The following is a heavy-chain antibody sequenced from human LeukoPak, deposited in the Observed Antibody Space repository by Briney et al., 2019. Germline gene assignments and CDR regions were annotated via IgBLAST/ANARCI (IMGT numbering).Heavy chain of an antibody. CDR1: GFTFSSYN. D-gene: IGHD2-2*01. Sequence: GGSLRLSCAASGFTFSSYNMNWVRQAPGKGLEWVSSIISRSNYIYYADSVKGRFTISRDNAESSLYLQMNSLRAEDTAVYYCVRDSVSRYCDYWGQGIRVTVSS. V-gene: IGHV3-21*06. J-gene: IGHJ4*02. CDR3: VRDSVSRYCDY. CDR2: IISRSNYI.